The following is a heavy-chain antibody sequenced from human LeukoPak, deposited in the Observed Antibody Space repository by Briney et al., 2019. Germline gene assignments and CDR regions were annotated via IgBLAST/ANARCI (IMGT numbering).Heavy chain of an antibody. CDR3: ARSAVLDY. CDR1: GYSFTSYW. J-gene: IGHJ4*02. Sequence: GESLKISCKGSGYSFTSYWIAWVRQTPGKGLEWMGTIYPGDSDTKYSPSFQGQVTISVDKSISTAYLQWDSVKASDTGIYYCARSAVLDYWGQGTLVTVSS. D-gene: IGHD6-19*01. V-gene: IGHV5-51*01. CDR2: IYPGDSDT.